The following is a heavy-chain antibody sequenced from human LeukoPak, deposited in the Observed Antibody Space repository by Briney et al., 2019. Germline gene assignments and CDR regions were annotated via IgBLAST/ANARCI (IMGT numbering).Heavy chain of an antibody. J-gene: IGHJ5*02. D-gene: IGHD3-9*01. CDR1: GGSFNGYY. Sequence: SETLSLTCAVYGGSFNGYYWSWIRQPPGKGLEWIGEINHSGSTNYNPSLKSRVTISVDTSKNQFSLKLSSVAAADTAVYYCARGGNYDILTADISSDWFDPWGQGTLVTVSS. CDR2: INHSGST. CDR3: ARGGNYDILTADISSDWFDP. V-gene: IGHV4-34*01.